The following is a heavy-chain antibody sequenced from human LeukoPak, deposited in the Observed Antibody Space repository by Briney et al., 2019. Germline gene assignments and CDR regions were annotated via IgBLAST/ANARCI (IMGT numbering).Heavy chain of an antibody. V-gene: IGHV3-7*01. CDR1: GFTFSSYW. D-gene: IGHD2/OR15-2a*01. CDR3: ARGPTFGWFDP. J-gene: IGHJ5*02. CDR2: MKQDGSEK. Sequence: GGSLRLSCAASGFTFSSYWMSWVRQAPGKGLEWVANMKQDGSEKYYVDSVKGRFTISRDNAKNSLYLQMNSLRAEDTAVYYCARGPTFGWFDPWGQGTLVTVSA.